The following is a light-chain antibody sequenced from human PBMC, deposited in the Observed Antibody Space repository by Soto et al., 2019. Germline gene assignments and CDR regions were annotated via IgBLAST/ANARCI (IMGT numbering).Light chain of an antibody. CDR2: GAS. J-gene: IGKJ2*01. CDR3: QQYGGSPPYT. Sequence: EIVLTQSPATLSLSPGERASLSCRASQSVSSYLAWYQQKPGQAPRLLVYGASTRASDIEGRFSGSGSGTDFTLTISRLEPEDFAVYYCQQYGGSPPYTFGQGTKVDI. CDR1: QSVSSY. V-gene: IGKV3-20*01.